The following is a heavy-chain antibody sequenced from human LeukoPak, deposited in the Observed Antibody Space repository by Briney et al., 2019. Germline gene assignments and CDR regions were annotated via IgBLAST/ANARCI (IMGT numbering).Heavy chain of an antibody. J-gene: IGHJ4*02. CDR1: GYTFTSYD. CDR2: MHPNSGNT. Sequence: ASVKVSCKASGYTFTSYDINWVRQATGQGLEWMGWMHPNSGNTGYAQKFQGRVTMTRYTSISTAYMELSSLRSDDTAVYYCARVQGGATSDYWGQGTLVTVSS. V-gene: IGHV1-8*01. D-gene: IGHD1-26*01. CDR3: ARVQGGATSDY.